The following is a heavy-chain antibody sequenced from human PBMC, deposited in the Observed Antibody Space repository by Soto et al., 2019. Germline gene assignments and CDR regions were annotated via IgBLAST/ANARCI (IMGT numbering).Heavy chain of an antibody. CDR3: ARGVDIVAPAAHEYCKMDV. V-gene: IGHV1-2*02. J-gene: IGHJ6*02. CDR2: INPNSGGT. D-gene: IGHD2-15*01. Sequence: ASSVKVSCNASGYTFLGFYRHCVRQAPGQGLDWMGWINPNSGGTSFAQKFQGSVTMTRDTSISTTYMELTRLRSDDTAVYYCARGVDIVAPAAHEYCKMDVWGQGTTVTVSS. CDR1: GYTFLGFY.